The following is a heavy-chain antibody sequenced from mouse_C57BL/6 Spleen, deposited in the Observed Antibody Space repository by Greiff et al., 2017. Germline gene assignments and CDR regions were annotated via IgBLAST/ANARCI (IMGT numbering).Heavy chain of an antibody. CDR1: GFSLTSYG. CDR2: IWSGGST. D-gene: IGHD2-3*01. J-gene: IGHJ2*01. V-gene: IGHV2-2*01. Sequence: QVQLQQSGPGLVQPSQSLSITCTVSGFSLTSYGVHWVRQSPGKGLEWLGVIWSGGSTDSNAAFISRLSISKDNSKSQVFFKMNSLQADDTAIYYSARIYDGYPYYFDYWGQGTTLTVSS. CDR3: ARIYDGYPYYFDY.